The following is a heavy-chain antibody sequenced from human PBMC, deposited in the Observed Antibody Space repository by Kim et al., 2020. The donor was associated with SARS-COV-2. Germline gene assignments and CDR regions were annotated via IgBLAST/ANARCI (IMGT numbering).Heavy chain of an antibody. Sequence: GGSLRLSCAASGFTFGDYAMHWVRQAPGKGLEWVSGISWNSGSIGYADSVKGRFTISRDNAKNSLYLQMNSLRAEDTALYYCAKDPDDSSGYYFGRGGLRSDPWFDPWGQGTLVTVSS. V-gene: IGHV3-9*01. CDR3: AKDPDDSSGYYFGRGGLRSDPWFDP. J-gene: IGHJ5*02. CDR1: GFTFGDYA. CDR2: ISWNSGSI. D-gene: IGHD3-22*01.